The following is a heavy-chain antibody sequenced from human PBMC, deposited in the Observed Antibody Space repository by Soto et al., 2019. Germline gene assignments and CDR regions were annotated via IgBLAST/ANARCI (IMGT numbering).Heavy chain of an antibody. CDR1: GYTFTSYG. J-gene: IGHJ4*02. Sequence: ASVKVSCKTSGYTFTSYGISWVRQAPGQGLEWMGWISTDKGKTNYAQKFQGRVTMTTDTSTSTAYMELRSLRSDDTAVYYCASRSPAFDYWGQGTLVTVSS. V-gene: IGHV1-18*01. CDR3: ASRSPAFDY. CDR2: ISTDKGKT.